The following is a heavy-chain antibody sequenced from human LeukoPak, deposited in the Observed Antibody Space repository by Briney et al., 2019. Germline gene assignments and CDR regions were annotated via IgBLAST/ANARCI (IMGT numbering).Heavy chain of an antibody. CDR1: GFTFNNAW. J-gene: IGHJ4*02. V-gene: IGHV3-23*01. Sequence: GGSLRLSCAASGFTFNNAWMSWVRQAPGKGLEWVSAISGSGGTTYYADSVKGQFTISRDNSKNTLFLQMNSLRAEDTAVYYCAKFSPSLTHKGRSYSSAWYGQSLDYWGQRTLVTVSS. CDR2: ISGSGGTT. CDR3: AKFSPSLTHKGRSYSSAWYGQSLDY. D-gene: IGHD6-19*01.